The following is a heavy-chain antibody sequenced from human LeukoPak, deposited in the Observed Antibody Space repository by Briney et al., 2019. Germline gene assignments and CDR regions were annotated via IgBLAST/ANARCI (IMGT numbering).Heavy chain of an antibody. D-gene: IGHD6-19*01. J-gene: IGHJ4*02. CDR3: AETGDSSGWYRSFDY. CDR2: IIPIFGTA. V-gene: IGHV1-69*05. Sequence: GASVKVSCKASGGTFGRYAISWVRQAPGQGLEWMGGIIPIFGTANYAQKFQGRVTITTDESTSTAYMELSSLRSEDTAVYYCAETGDSSGWYRSFDYWGQGTLVTVSS. CDR1: GGTFGRYA.